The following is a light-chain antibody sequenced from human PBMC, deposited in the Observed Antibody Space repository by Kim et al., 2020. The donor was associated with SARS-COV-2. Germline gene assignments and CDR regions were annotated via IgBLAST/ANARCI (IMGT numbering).Light chain of an antibody. CDR1: QSVSIY. CDR3: QQSYSTPYT. CDR2: SAS. J-gene: IGKJ2*01. V-gene: IGKV1-39*01. Sequence: DMQMTQSPSSLSASVGDRVTITCRTSQSVSIYLNWYQQKPGKAPMLLIFSASSLQSGVPSRFSGSGSATDFTLTISSLQPEDFATYYCQQSYSTPYTFGQGTKLEI.